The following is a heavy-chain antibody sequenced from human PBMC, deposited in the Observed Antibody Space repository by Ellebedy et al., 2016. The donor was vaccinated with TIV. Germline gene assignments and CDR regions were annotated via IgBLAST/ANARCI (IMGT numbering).Heavy chain of an antibody. CDR2: ISVSNGNT. D-gene: IGHD5-12*01. CDR3: ARIVAKGMDV. Sequence: ASVKVSCKASGYTFTSYGISWVRQAPGQGLEWVGWISVSNGNTNYAQRLQGRVTMTRDTSTSTAYMELRSLRSDDTAVYYCARIVAKGMDVWGQGTTVTVSS. CDR1: GYTFTSYG. J-gene: IGHJ6*02. V-gene: IGHV1-18*01.